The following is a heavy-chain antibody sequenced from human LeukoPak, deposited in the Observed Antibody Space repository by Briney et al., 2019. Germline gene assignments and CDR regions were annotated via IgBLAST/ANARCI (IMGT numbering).Heavy chain of an antibody. CDR1: GGSISSSSYY. J-gene: IGHJ5*02. CDR3: ASSSSWIWFDP. D-gene: IGHD6-13*01. Sequence: SETLSLTCTVSGGSISSSSYYWGWIRQPAGKGLEWIGRISSSASTYYNPSLKSRVTISVDTSKNQFSLKLSSVTAADTAMYYCASSSSWIWFDPWGQGTLVTVSS. CDR2: ISSSAST. V-gene: IGHV4-39*07.